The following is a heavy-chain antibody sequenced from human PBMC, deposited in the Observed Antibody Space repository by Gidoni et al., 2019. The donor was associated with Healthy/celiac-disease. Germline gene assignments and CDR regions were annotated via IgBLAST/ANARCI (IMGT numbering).Heavy chain of an antibody. D-gene: IGHD2-8*02. V-gene: IGHV3-74*01. Sequence: VPLGESVGGLVQPGRSLSLYFAAYGFHFSSAWMHWVRQAPGKGRVWVSRIKSDGSSISYADSVKGRFTMSRDTDKNTLYMQMTSLRAEDTAVYYCAIGTGSYYYYYYMDVWGKGTTVTVSS. J-gene: IGHJ6*03. CDR3: AIGTGSYYYYYYMDV. CDR2: IKSDGSSI. CDR1: GFHFSSAW.